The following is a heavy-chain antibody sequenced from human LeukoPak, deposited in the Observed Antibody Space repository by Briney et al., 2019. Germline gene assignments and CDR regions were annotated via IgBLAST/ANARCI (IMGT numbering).Heavy chain of an antibody. CDR3: ARRRGN. Sequence: GGSLRLSCVASGFAVSSNYMSWVRQAPGKGLEWVSLIYSGGAIRYAHSVKGRFTISRDSSKNTLFLQMSDLTVEDTARYYCARRRGNWGQGILVTVSS. D-gene: IGHD1-14*01. J-gene: IGHJ4*02. CDR1: GFAVSSNY. V-gene: IGHV3-53*01. CDR2: IYSGGAI.